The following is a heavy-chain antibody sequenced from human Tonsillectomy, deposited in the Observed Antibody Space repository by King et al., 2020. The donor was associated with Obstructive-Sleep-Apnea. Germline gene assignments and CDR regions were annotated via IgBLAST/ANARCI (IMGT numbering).Heavy chain of an antibody. CDR1: GGSIRSGNYD. Sequence: QLQESGPGLVKPSETLSLTCTVSGGSIRSGNYDWGWIRQPPGKGLEWIGSIYYAGSTYSKASLKSRVTLSVDTSKNQFSLKLTSVTAADTAVYYWARGSLPSAGPDHWFDPWGQGTLVTVSP. CDR3: ARGSLPSAGPDHWFDP. CDR2: IYYAGST. J-gene: IGHJ5*02. V-gene: IGHV4-39*07. D-gene: IGHD2-15*01.